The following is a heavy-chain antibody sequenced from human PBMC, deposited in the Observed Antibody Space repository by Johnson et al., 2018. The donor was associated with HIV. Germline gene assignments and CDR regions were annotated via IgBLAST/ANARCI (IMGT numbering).Heavy chain of an antibody. Sequence: EVQVVESGGGVARPGGSLRLSCAASGSNFDDYGMSWVRQAPGKGLEWVSGINWNGGRTGYADSVKGRFTISRDNAQNSLHLQMNSLRAEDTALYYCSRGGLGKPNIHNAFDIWGQGTMVTVSS. CDR2: INWNGGRT. D-gene: IGHD1/OR15-1a*01. CDR1: GSNFDDYG. V-gene: IGHV3-20*04. CDR3: SRGGLGKPNIHNAFDI. J-gene: IGHJ3*02.